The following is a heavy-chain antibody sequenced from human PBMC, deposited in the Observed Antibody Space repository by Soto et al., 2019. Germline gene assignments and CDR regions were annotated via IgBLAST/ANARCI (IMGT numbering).Heavy chain of an antibody. V-gene: IGHV3-23*01. J-gene: IGHJ4*02. Sequence: GGSLRLSCAASGFTFSSYAMSWVRQAPGKGLEWVSGIGGSGGSTDYADSVKGRFTISRDSSKNTLYLQMNSLRVEDTAVYYSAKIQFGGYKYGYIDYWGQGTLVTVSS. CDR1: GFTFSSYA. CDR3: AKIQFGGYKYGYIDY. CDR2: IGGSGGST. D-gene: IGHD5-18*01.